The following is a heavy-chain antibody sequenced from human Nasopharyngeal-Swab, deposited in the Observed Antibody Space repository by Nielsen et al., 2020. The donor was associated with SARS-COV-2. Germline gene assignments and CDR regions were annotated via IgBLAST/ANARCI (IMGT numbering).Heavy chain of an antibody. V-gene: IGHV3-7*01. Sequence: GGSLRLSCAASGFTFSSYWMSWVRQAPGKGLEWVANIKQDGSEKYYVDSVKGRFTISRDNAKNSLYLQMNSLRAEDTAVYYCARGYDSSGFRPFDYWGQGTLVTVSS. D-gene: IGHD3-22*01. CDR1: GFTFSSYW. CDR2: IKQDGSEK. J-gene: IGHJ4*02. CDR3: ARGYDSSGFRPFDY.